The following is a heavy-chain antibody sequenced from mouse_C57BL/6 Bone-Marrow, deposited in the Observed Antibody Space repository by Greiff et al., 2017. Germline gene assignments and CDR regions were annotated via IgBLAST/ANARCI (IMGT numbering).Heavy chain of an antibody. V-gene: IGHV1-64*01. CDR3: AREYDGYYFYYFDY. Sequence: QVQLQQSGAELVKPGASVKLSCKASGYTFTSYWMHWVKQRPGQGLEWIGMIHPNSGSTNYNEKFKSKATLTVDKSSSTAYMQLSSLTSEDSAVYYCAREYDGYYFYYFDYWGQGTTLTVSS. CDR2: IHPNSGST. CDR1: GYTFTSYW. J-gene: IGHJ2*01. D-gene: IGHD2-3*01.